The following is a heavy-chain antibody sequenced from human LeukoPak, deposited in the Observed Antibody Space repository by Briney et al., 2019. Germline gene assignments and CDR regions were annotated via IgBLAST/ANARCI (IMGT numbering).Heavy chain of an antibody. CDR3: ATRMPGSQSDN. CDR2: IIPIFATP. V-gene: IGHV1-69*01. D-gene: IGHD3-10*01. Sequence: SVKVSCKASGGTFSNYAISWVRQAPGHGLEWMGGIIPIFATPSYARKFQGRVTITADESTTTAYMELSSLRSEDTAVYFCATRMPGSQSDNWGQGTLVTVSS. CDR1: GGTFSNYA. J-gene: IGHJ4*02.